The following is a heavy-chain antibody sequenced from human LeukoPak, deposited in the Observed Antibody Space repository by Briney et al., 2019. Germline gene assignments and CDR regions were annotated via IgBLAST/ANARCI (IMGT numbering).Heavy chain of an antibody. CDR1: GFTFSSYW. J-gene: IGHJ4*02. CDR2: INSDVSST. Sequence: GGSLRLSCAASGFTFSSYWMHWVRQAPGKGLVWVSRINSDVSSTKYADSVKGRFTISRDNAKNTLYVQMNNLRAEDTAVYYCARVDPKAPGDYSWGRGTLVIVSS. CDR3: ARVDPKAPGDYS. D-gene: IGHD2-2*03. V-gene: IGHV3-74*03.